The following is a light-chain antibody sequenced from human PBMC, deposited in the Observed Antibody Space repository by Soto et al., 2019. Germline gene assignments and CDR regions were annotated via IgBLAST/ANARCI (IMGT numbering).Light chain of an antibody. CDR3: TSYTSSFIYV. Sequence: QSVLTQPASVSGSPGQSITISCTGTSSDVGGYNFVSWYQHHPGKAPKLIIYDVSYRPSGVSNRFSVSKSGNTASLTISGLQAEDEADYYCTSYTSSFIYVFGTGTKLTVL. CDR1: SSDVGGYNF. J-gene: IGLJ1*01. CDR2: DVS. V-gene: IGLV2-14*03.